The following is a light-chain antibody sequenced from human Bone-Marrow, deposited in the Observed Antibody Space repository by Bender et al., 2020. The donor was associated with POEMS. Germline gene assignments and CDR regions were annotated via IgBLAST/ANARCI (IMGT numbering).Light chain of an antibody. CDR3: YSTDTSGNV. J-gene: IGLJ1*01. V-gene: IGLV3-10*01. Sequence: SYELTQPPSVSVSQGQTARIVCSGDALPNKYVYWYQQKSGQAPVLVIYEDTKRPSGIPQRFSGSNSGTTATLTISGAQVEDEGDYFCYSTDTSGNVFGTGTRVTVL. CDR1: ALPNKY. CDR2: EDT.